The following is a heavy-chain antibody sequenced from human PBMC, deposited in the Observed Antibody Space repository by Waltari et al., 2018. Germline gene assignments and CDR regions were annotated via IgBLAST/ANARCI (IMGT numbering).Heavy chain of an antibody. CDR3: ARESRVTSGPWDLIDV. V-gene: IGHV4-4*02. CDR2: MSHEGYA. Sequence: QVQLQESGPGLVQPSGTLSLTCAVSGDYITGSNWWTWVRQPPGKGLEWIGEMSHEGYASCSPYLKSRFTMSVDTAQNPFCLRRTSVTAADTAIYYCARESRVTSGPWDLIDVWGKGTMVSVS. J-gene: IGHJ6*03. D-gene: IGHD4-17*01. CDR1: GDYITGSNW.